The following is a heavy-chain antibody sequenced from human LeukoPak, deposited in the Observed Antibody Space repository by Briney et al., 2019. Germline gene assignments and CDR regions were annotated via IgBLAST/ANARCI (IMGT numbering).Heavy chain of an antibody. CDR3: ARAGDNSGYSDY. J-gene: IGHJ4*02. V-gene: IGHV4-34*01. D-gene: IGHD3-22*01. CDR2: INHRGTT. CDR1: GGSFSGHY. Sequence: PSETLSLTCAVYGGSFSGHYWSWIRQPPGKGLEWIGEINHRGTTNYNPSLKSRVTISVDTSKNQFSLKLTSVTAADTAVYYCARAGDNSGYSDYWGQGILVTVSS.